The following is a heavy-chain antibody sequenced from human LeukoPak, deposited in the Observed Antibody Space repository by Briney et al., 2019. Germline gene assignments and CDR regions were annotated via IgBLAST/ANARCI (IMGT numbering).Heavy chain of an antibody. V-gene: IGHV4-31*03. Sequence: SETLSLTCTVSGGSISSGGYYWSWIRQHPGKGLEWIGYIYYSGSTYYNPFLKSRVTISVDTSKNQFSLKLSSVTAADTAVYYCARSHSSSSFYYYYYMDVWGKGTTVTVSS. D-gene: IGHD6-6*01. CDR2: IYYSGST. CDR3: ARSHSSSSFYYYYYMDV. J-gene: IGHJ6*03. CDR1: GGSISSGGYY.